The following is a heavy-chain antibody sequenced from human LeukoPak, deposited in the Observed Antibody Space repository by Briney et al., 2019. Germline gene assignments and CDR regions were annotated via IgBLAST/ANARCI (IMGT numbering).Heavy chain of an antibody. Sequence: GGSLRLSCAASGFTFTSYSMDWVRQAPGKGLEWVSSISYSSSYIYYADSVKGRFTISRDNAKNSLYLQMNSLRAEDTAVYYCARSSVLVLAANSDYWGQGTLVTVSS. CDR1: GFTFTSYS. V-gene: IGHV3-21*01. CDR2: ISYSSSYI. D-gene: IGHD2-15*01. CDR3: ARSSVLVLAANSDY. J-gene: IGHJ4*02.